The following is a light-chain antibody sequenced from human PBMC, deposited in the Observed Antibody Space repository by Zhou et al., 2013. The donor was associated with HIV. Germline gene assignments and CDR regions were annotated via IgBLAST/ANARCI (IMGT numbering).Light chain of an antibody. Sequence: DSQMTQSPSSLSASLGDRVTITCRASQGIYNYLAWYQQKPGKPPKLLISGASTLHSGVPPRFSGSGSTTDFTLTISSLQPEDVATYYCQKYDSAPSITFGQGTRLEIK. CDR2: GAS. CDR1: QGIYNY. CDR3: QKYDSAPSIT. J-gene: IGKJ5*01. V-gene: IGKV1-27*01.